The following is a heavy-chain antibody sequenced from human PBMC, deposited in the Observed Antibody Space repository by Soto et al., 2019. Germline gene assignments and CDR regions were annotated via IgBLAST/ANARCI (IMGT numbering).Heavy chain of an antibody. CDR3: ARTDRDFYGLDV. Sequence: EVQLVESGGGLVQPGGSLRLSCEASGFTFGNYDMPWVRQGTGKGLGWVSGISAAGDPDFADSVEGRFTISRENAQTSFFLQMNSLRVGDTAVYYCARTDRDFYGLDVWGQGTTVIVSS. CDR2: ISAAGDP. V-gene: IGHV3-13*05. J-gene: IGHJ6*02. CDR1: GFTFGNYD.